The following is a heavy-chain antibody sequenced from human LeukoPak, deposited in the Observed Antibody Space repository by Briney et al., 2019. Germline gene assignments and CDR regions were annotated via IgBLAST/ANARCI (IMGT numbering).Heavy chain of an antibody. CDR2: INHSGST. V-gene: IGHV4-34*01. CDR1: GGSFSGYY. D-gene: IGHD3-10*01. J-gene: IGHJ4*02. CDR3: ARGEGSGSTDY. Sequence: SETLSLTCAVYGGSFSGYYWSWIRQPPGKGLEWIGEINHSGSTYYNPSLKSRVTISVDRSKNQFSLKLSSVTAADTAVYYCARGEGSGSTDYWGQGTLVTVSS.